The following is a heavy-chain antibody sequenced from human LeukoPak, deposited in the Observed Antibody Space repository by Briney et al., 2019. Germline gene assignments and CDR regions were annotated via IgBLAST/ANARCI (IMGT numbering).Heavy chain of an antibody. V-gene: IGHV4-59*01. CDR3: ARGGENYYDSSGYYPFDY. D-gene: IGHD3-22*01. J-gene: IGHJ4*02. CDR1: GGSISSYY. CDR2: IYYSGST. Sequence: SETLSLTCTVSGGSISSYYWSWIRQPPGKGLEWIGYIYYSGSTNYSPSLKSRVTISVDTSKNQFSLKLSSVTAADTAVYYCARGGENYYDSSGYYPFDYWGQGTLVTVSS.